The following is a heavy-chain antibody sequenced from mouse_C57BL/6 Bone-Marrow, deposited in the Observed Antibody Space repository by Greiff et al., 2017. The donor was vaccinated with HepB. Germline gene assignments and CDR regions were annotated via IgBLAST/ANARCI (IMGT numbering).Heavy chain of an antibody. CDR1: GFTFSDYG. J-gene: IGHJ2*01. V-gene: IGHV5-17*01. CDR3: AKDYYGRAPHFDY. D-gene: IGHD1-1*01. Sequence: EVHLVESGGGLVKPGGSLKLSCAASGFTFSDYGMHWVRQAPEKGLEWVAYISSGSSTIYYADTVKGRFTISRDNAKNTLFLQMTSLRSEDTAMYYCAKDYYGRAPHFDYWGQGTTLTVSS. CDR2: ISSGSSTI.